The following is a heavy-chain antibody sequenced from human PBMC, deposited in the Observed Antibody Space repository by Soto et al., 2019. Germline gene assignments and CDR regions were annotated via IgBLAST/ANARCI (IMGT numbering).Heavy chain of an antibody. D-gene: IGHD2-2*01. Sequence: SETLSLTCAVSSGSISSSNWWSWVRQPPGKGLEWIGEIYHSGSTNYNPSLKSRVTISVDKSKNQFSLKLSSVTAADTAVYYCARELGDIVVVPAARWFDPWGQGTLVTVSS. V-gene: IGHV4-4*02. J-gene: IGHJ5*02. CDR3: ARELGDIVVVPAARWFDP. CDR1: SGSISSSNW. CDR2: IYHSGST.